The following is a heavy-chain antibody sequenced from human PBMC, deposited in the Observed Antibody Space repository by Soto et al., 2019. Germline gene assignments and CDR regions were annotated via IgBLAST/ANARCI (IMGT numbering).Heavy chain of an antibody. Sequence: PGGSLRLSCAASGFTFSSYSMNWVRQAPGKGLEWVSYISSSSSTIYYADSVKGRFTISRDNAKNSLYLQMNSLRDEDTAVYYCARDREIWFGELLSYYYYGMDVWGQGTTVTVSS. CDR2: ISSSSSTI. CDR3: ARDREIWFGELLSYYYYGMDV. CDR1: GFTFSSYS. D-gene: IGHD3-10*01. V-gene: IGHV3-48*02. J-gene: IGHJ6*02.